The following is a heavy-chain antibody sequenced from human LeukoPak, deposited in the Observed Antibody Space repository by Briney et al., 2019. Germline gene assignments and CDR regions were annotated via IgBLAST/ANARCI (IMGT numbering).Heavy chain of an antibody. V-gene: IGHV4-31*03. D-gene: IGHD3-3*01. CDR3: ARGKGVYDFWSGFDY. J-gene: IGHJ4*02. CDR1: GGSISSGGYY. Sequence: PSETLSLTCTVSGGSISSGGYYWSWIRQHPGKGLEWIGYIYYSGSTYYNPSLKSRVTISVDTSKNQFSLKLSSVTAADTAVYYCARGKGVYDFWSGFDYWGQGTLVTVSS. CDR2: IYYSGST.